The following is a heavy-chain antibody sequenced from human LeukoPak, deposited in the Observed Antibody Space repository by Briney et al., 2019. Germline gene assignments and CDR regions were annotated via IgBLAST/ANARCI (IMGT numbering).Heavy chain of an antibody. Sequence: GGSLRLSCAASGFTLSSNYMSWVRQAPGKGLEGVSVIYSGGSTYYSDSVTGRCTISRNNSKNTLYLQMNSLRAEDTAVYYCARAWYRFGQFDYWGQGTLVTVSS. J-gene: IGHJ4*02. D-gene: IGHD3/OR15-3a*01. CDR3: ARAWYRFGQFDY. V-gene: IGHV3-53*01. CDR1: GFTLSSNY. CDR2: IYSGGST.